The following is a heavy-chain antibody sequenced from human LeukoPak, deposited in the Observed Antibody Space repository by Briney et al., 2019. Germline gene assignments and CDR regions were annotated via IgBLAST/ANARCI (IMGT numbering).Heavy chain of an antibody. CDR2: IYTSGST. J-gene: IGHJ6*03. D-gene: IGHD3-16*01. CDR3: ARVNYDRTPRGYYYYMDV. CDR1: GGSISSGSYY. V-gene: IGHV4-61*02. Sequence: SETLSLTCTVSGGSISSGSYYWSWIRQPAGKGLECIGRIYTSGSTNYNPSLKSRVTISVDTSKNQFSLKLSSVTAADTAVYYCARVNYDRTPRGYYYYMDVWGKGTTVTISS.